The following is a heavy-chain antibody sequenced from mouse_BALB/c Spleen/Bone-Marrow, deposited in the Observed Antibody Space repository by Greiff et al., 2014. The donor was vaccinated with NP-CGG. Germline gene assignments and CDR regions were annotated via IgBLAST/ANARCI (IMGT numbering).Heavy chain of an antibody. V-gene: IGHV14-3*02. D-gene: IGHD1-1*01. J-gene: IGHJ1*01. CDR2: IDPANGDT. Sequence: VQLQQPGSELVKPGASVKLSCAASGFNIEDTYMHWVKQRPEQGLEWIGRIDPANGDTKYDPKFQGKATITADTSSNTAYLQLSSLTSEDTAVYYCTRPSFYYGSSYWYFDVWGAGTTVTVSS. CDR3: TRPSFYYGSSYWYFDV. CDR1: GFNIEDTY.